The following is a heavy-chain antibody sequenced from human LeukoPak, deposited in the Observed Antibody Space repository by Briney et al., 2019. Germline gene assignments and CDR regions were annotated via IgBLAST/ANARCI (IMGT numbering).Heavy chain of an antibody. CDR2: IYSGGNT. V-gene: IGHV3-53*01. J-gene: IGHJ4*02. Sequence: GGSLRLSCAASGFTVSINYMSWVRQAPGKGLEWVSVIYSGGNTYFADSVKGRFTISRDNSKNTVYLQMNSLRAEDTAVYYCARGETSSYDYWGQGTLVTVSS. D-gene: IGHD2-2*01. CDR3: ARGETSSYDY. CDR1: GFTVSINY.